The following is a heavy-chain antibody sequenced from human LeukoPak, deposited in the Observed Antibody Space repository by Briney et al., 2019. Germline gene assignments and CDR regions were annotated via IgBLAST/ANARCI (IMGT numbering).Heavy chain of an antibody. V-gene: IGHV1-2*02. CDR3: ARDSLGWSYQAVYYFDY. D-gene: IGHD2-21*01. Sequence: ASVKVSCKASGYTFTGYYMHWVRQAPGQGLEWMGWINPNSGGTNYAQKFQGRVTMTRDTSISTAYMELSRLRSDDTAVYYCARDSLGWSYQAVYYFDYWGQGTLVTVSS. J-gene: IGHJ4*02. CDR1: GYTFTGYY. CDR2: INPNSGGT.